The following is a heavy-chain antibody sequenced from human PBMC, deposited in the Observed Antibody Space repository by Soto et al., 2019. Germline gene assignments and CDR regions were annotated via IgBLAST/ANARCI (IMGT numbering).Heavy chain of an antibody. Sequence: QVQLVQSGAEVKKPGASVKVSCKASGYTFTSYDINWVRQATGQGLEWMGWMNPNSGNTGYAQKFQGRVTMTRNTSISTAYMELSSLRSEDTAVYYCARGWSSSGWYTYYYYGMDVWGQGTTVTVSS. CDR1: GYTFTSYD. J-gene: IGHJ6*02. CDR3: ARGWSSSGWYTYYYYGMDV. D-gene: IGHD6-19*01. V-gene: IGHV1-8*01. CDR2: MNPNSGNT.